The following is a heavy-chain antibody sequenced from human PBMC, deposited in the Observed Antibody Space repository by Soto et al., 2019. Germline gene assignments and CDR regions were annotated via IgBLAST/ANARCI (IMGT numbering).Heavy chain of an antibody. CDR2: IKSKTDGGTT. CDR1: GFTFSNAW. V-gene: IGHV3-15*01. J-gene: IGHJ6*02. CDR3: TTDHRGYCSGXSCYSRLYYYYYYGMDV. D-gene: IGHD2-15*01. Sequence: GGSLRLSCAASGFTFSNAWMSWVRQAPGKGLEWVGRIKSKTDGGTTDYAAPVKGRFTISRDDSKNTLYLQMNSLKTEDTAVYYCTTDHRGYCSGXSCYSRLYYYYYYGMDVWGQGTTVTVSS.